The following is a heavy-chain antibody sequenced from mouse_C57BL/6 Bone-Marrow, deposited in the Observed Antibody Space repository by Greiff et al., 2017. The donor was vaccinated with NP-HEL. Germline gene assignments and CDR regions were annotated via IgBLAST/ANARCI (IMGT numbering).Heavy chain of an antibody. J-gene: IGHJ4*01. CDR2: IRNKANGYTT. CDR3: ARLLRFFYAMDY. V-gene: IGHV7-3*01. CDR1: GFTFTDYY. D-gene: IGHD1-1*01. Sequence: EVKLQESGGGLVQPGGSLSLSCAASGFTFTDYYMSWVRQPPGKALEWLGFIRNKANGYTTEYSASVKGRFTISRDNSQSILYLQMNALRAEDSATYYCARLLRFFYAMDYWGQGTSVTVSS.